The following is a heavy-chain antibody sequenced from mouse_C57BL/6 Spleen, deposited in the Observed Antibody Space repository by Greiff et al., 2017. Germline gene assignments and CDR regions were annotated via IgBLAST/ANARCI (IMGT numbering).Heavy chain of an antibody. V-gene: IGHV5-17*01. CDR1: GFTFSDYG. CDR2: ISSGSSTI. CDR3: ARKAHDYDAWYFDV. Sequence: DVMLVESGGGLVKPGGSLKLSCAASGFTFSDYGMHWVRQAPEKGLEWVAYISSGSSTIYYADTVKGRFTISRDNAKNTLFLQMTSLRSEDTAMYYCARKAHDYDAWYFDVWGTGTTVTVSS. J-gene: IGHJ1*03. D-gene: IGHD2-4*01.